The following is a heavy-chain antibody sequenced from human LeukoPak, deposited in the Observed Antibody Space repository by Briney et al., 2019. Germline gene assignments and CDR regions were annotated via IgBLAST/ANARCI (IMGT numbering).Heavy chain of an antibody. Sequence: SETLSLTCTVSGGSISSSSYYWGWIRQPPGKGLEWIGNIYYSGSTYYNPSLKSRVTISVDTSKNQFSLKLSSVTAADTAVYYCARGKTGRWLLIRGDYFDYWGQGTLVTVSS. CDR2: IYYSGST. V-gene: IGHV4-39*07. D-gene: IGHD5-24*01. J-gene: IGHJ4*02. CDR1: GGSISSSSYY. CDR3: ARGKTGRWLLIRGDYFDY.